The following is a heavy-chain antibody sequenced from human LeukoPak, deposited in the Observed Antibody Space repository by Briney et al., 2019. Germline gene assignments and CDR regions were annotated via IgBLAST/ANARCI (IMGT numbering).Heavy chain of an antibody. D-gene: IGHD3-3*01. Sequence: GGSRRLSCAASGFTFSSYWMSWVSQAPGKGLEWVANINEDGSEKYYVDSVKGRFTISRDNAKNSLYLQMDSLRAEDTAVYYCARDGPHYDFWSGPAYWGQGTLVTVSS. CDR1: GFTFSSYW. CDR2: INEDGSEK. J-gene: IGHJ4*02. V-gene: IGHV3-7*05. CDR3: ARDGPHYDFWSGPAY.